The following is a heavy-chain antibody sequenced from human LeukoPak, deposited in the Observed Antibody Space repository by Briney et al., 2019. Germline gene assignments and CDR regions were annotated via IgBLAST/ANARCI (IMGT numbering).Heavy chain of an antibody. V-gene: IGHV3-30*02. J-gene: IGHJ4*02. D-gene: IGHD3-22*01. CDR3: AKASGSGYYDSSGLDY. CDR2: IRYDGSNQ. CDR1: GFTFSSYG. Sequence: PGGSLRLSCAASGFTFSSYGMHWVRQAPGKGLEWVAFIRYDGSNQYYADSVKGRFTISRDNSKNTLYLQMNSLRAEDTALYYCAKASGSGYYDSSGLDYWGQGTLVTVSS.